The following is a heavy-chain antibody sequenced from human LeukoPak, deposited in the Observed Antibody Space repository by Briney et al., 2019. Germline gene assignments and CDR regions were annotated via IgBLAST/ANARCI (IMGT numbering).Heavy chain of an antibody. V-gene: IGHV3-20*01. CDR2: INWSRGST. CDR1: GLTFEDYG. CDR3: ARVGSTGWYYMDV. J-gene: IGHJ6*03. Sequence: GGSLRLSCAASGLTFEDYGMSWVRQVPGKGLEWVSDINWSRGSTGYADSVKGRFTISRDNLKNSVYLQMNSLRAEDTALYHCARVGSTGWYYMDVWGKGTTVTISS. D-gene: IGHD6-19*01.